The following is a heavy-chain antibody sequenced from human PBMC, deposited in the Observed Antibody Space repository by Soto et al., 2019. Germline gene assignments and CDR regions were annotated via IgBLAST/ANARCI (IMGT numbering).Heavy chain of an antibody. V-gene: IGHV1-69*01. D-gene: IGHD1-26*01. CDR2: IIPIIGTA. CDR1: GCTFSSYA. J-gene: IGHJ6*04. CDR3: AGGGCQNGLVGATENSMDV. Sequence: QVQLVQSGAEVKKPGSSVKVSCKASGCTFSSYAISWVRQAPGQGLEWVGGIIPIIGTANYAQKFQGRVTITEDESTSTVYMEMSSLRSEDTPVYDCAGGGCQNGLVGATENSMDVCIKVNTVTVFS.